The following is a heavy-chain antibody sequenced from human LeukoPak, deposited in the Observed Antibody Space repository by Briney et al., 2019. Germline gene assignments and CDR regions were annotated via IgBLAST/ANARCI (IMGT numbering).Heavy chain of an antibody. D-gene: IGHD5-24*01. CDR2: ISSNGGST. J-gene: IGHJ4*02. CDR1: GFTFSSYA. Sequence: PGGSLRLSCSASGFTFSSYAMHWVRQAPGKGLEYVSAISSNGGSTYYADSVKGRFTISRDNSKNTLYLQMSSLRAEDPAVYYCVKDSRAWRWLQLDYFDYWGQGTLVTVSS. V-gene: IGHV3-64D*06. CDR3: VKDSRAWRWLQLDYFDY.